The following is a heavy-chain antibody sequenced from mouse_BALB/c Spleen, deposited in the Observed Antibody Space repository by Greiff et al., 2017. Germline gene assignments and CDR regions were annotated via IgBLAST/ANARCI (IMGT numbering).Heavy chain of an antibody. CDR3: ARVGGYDYYAMDY. Sequence: EVQLQQSGTVLARPGASVKMSCKASGYTFTSYWMHWVKQRPGQGLEWIGAIYPGNSDTSYNQKFKGKAKLTAVTSTSTAYMELSSLTNEDSAVYYCARVGGYDYYAMDYWGQGTSVTVSS. V-gene: IGHV1-5*01. CDR1: GYTFTSYW. J-gene: IGHJ4*01. D-gene: IGHD1-2*01. CDR2: IYPGNSDT.